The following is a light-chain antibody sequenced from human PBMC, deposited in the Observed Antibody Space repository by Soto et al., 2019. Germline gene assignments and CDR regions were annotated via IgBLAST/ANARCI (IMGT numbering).Light chain of an antibody. CDR3: LKHNITPPS. CDR1: QGIRND. Sequence: DIQMTQSPSSLSASVGDRVTITCRASQGIRNDLGWYQQKPGKAPKRLIYAASSLQSGVPSRFGGGGSGTKFPLKISPLQPEDLAIYYGLKHNITPPSFGGGTKVE. CDR2: AAS. V-gene: IGKV1-17*01. J-gene: IGKJ4*01.